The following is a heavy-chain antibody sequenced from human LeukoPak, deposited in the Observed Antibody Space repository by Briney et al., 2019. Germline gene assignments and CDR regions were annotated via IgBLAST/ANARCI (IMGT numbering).Heavy chain of an antibody. Sequence: GGSLRLSCAASGFTFSSYAMHWVRQAPGKGLEWVAVISYDGSIKYYADSVKGRFTTSRDNSKNMLYLQMNSLSAEDTAVYYCARGPGYSSGWYVLSVDYWGPGTLVTVSS. CDR3: ARGPGYSSGWYVLSVDY. J-gene: IGHJ4*02. D-gene: IGHD6-19*01. V-gene: IGHV3-30-3*01. CDR1: GFTFSSYA. CDR2: ISYDGSIK.